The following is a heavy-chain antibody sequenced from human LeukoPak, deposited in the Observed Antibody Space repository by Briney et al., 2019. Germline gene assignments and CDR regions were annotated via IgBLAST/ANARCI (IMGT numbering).Heavy chain of an antibody. CDR3: ASCGTLYGAFDI. J-gene: IGHJ3*02. D-gene: IGHD2-2*02. V-gene: IGHV3-23*01. CDR2: ISGDGGST. Sequence: GGSLRLSCEASGFSFTTYAMSWVRQAPGKGLEWVSGISGDGGSTYYTDSVKGRVTISRDNSKNTVYLQMSSLRAEDTAVYYCASCGTLYGAFDIWGQGTMVTVSS. CDR1: GFSFTTYA.